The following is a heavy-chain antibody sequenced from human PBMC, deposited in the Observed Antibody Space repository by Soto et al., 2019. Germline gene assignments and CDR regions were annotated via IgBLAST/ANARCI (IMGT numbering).Heavy chain of an antibody. V-gene: IGHV3-21*01. J-gene: IGHJ5*02. CDR3: ARGYSSSSWFDP. D-gene: IGHD6-6*01. CDR2: INDNSNDI. Sequence: GGSLRLSCVASGFNFNVYTMNWVRQAPGKGLEWISSINDNSNDIYYADSVKGRFTISRDNAKSSLHLQLNSLRGEDTAVYYCARGYSSSSWFDPWGQGTLVTVSS. CDR1: GFNFNVYT.